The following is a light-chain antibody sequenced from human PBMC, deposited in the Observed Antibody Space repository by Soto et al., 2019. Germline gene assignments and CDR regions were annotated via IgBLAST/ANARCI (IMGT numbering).Light chain of an antibody. CDR1: QDISNY. CDR2: DAS. CDR3: QQYDNLPIT. Sequence: DIQMTQSPASRSASVGDRVTITCRASQDISNYLNWYQQKPGKAPKLLIYDASNLETGVPSRFSGSGSATDFTFTISSLQTEDIETYYCQQYDNLPITFGGGTKVDIK. V-gene: IGKV1-33*01. J-gene: IGKJ4*01.